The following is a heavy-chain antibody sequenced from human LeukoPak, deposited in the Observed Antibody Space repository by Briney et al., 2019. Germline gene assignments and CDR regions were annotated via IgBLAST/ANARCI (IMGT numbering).Heavy chain of an antibody. V-gene: IGHV3-53*01. J-gene: IGHJ4*02. CDR3: ARAPNYYDSSGAFDY. D-gene: IGHD3-22*01. CDR2: TYSGGST. CDR1: GFTVSSNY. Sequence: GGSLRLSCAASGFTVSSNYMSWVRQAPGKGLEWVSVTYSGGSTYYADSVKGRFTISRDNSKNTLYLQMNSLRAEDTAVYYCARAPNYYDSSGAFDYWGQGTLVTVSS.